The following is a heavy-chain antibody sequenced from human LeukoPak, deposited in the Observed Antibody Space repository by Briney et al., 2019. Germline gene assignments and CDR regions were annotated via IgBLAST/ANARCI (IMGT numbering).Heavy chain of an antibody. CDR3: ARSLRGYRFATDY. V-gene: IGHV4-59*08. Sequence: PSETLSLTCTVSGDSINSYYWSWIRQPLGKGLEWIGYIYYSGSTKYNPSIKSRVTISVDTSKNQFSLKLSSVTAADTAVYYCARSLRGYRFATDYWGQGTLVTVSS. CDR2: IYYSGST. J-gene: IGHJ4*02. CDR1: GDSINSYY. D-gene: IGHD5-18*01.